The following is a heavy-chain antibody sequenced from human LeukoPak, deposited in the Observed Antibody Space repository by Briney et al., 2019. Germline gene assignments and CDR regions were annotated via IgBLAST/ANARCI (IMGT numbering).Heavy chain of an antibody. Sequence: GGSLRLSCAASGFIFSKSWMSWVRQAPGKGLEWVANMNGNGSVKDYVDSVKGRFTISRDNARQSLYLQMSDLRAEDTAVYYCATYTHWVAGDVWGQGTTVTVSS. D-gene: IGHD3-16*01. V-gene: IGHV3-7*01. CDR2: MNGNGSVK. CDR1: GFIFSKSW. CDR3: ATYTHWVAGDV. J-gene: IGHJ6*02.